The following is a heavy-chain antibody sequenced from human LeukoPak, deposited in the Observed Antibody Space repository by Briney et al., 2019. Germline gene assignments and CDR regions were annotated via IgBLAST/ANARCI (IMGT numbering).Heavy chain of an antibody. V-gene: IGHV4-4*07. Sequence: PSETLSLTCTVSGGSISSYYWSWIRQPAGKGLEWIGRIYTSGSTNYNPSLKSRATVSVDTSKNQFSLKLSSVTAADTAVYYCASSLSYYYYGMDVWGQGTTVTVSS. CDR2: IYTSGST. CDR1: GGSISSYY. J-gene: IGHJ6*02. CDR3: ASSLSYYYYGMDV.